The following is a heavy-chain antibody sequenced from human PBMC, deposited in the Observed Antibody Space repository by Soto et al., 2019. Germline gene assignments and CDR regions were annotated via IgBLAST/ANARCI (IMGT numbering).Heavy chain of an antibody. CDR3: ARGPAYYDFWSGYYHFDY. CDR2: IIPIFGTA. D-gene: IGHD3-3*01. J-gene: IGHJ4*02. CDR1: GGTFSSYA. Sequence: ASVKVSCKASGGTFSSYAISWVRQAPGQGLEWMGGIIPIFGTANYAQKFQGRVTITADESTSTAYMELSSLRSEDTAVYYCARGPAYYDFWSGYYHFDYWGQGTLVTVSS. V-gene: IGHV1-69*13.